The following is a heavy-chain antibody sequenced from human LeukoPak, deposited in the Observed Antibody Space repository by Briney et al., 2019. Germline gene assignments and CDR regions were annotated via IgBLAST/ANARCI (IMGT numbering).Heavy chain of an antibody. CDR1: GGTFSSYA. D-gene: IGHD3-10*01. CDR3: ARGGGITMPRGVPRSAEYFQH. CDR2: INPSGGAT. V-gene: IGHV1-46*03. Sequence: GASVKVSCKASGGTFSSYAISWVRQAPGQGLEWMGIINPSGGATRYAQKFQGRVTMTRDTSTSTVYMELSSLRSEDTALYYCARGGGITMPRGVPRSAEYFQHWGQGTLVTVSS. J-gene: IGHJ1*01.